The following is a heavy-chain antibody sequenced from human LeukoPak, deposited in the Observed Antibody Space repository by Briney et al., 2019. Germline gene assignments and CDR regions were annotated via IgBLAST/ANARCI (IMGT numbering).Heavy chain of an antibody. V-gene: IGHV4-39*01. CDR2: VHKSGST. Sequence: PSETLSLICTVSAGFITSGTYHWGWIRQPPGNGLEWIGTVHKSGSTYHNPSLKSRVTMSVDTSKNQFSLTLSSVTAADTAVYYCARLSTWFRVIDYWGQGTLVTVSS. D-gene: IGHD3-10*01. CDR1: AGFITSGTYH. J-gene: IGHJ4*02. CDR3: ARLSTWFRVIDY.